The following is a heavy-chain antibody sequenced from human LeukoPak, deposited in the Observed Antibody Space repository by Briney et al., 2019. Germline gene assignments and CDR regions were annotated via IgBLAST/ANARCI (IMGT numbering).Heavy chain of an antibody. J-gene: IGHJ4*02. Sequence: PSETLSLTCTVSGGSISSSSYYWGWIRQPPGKGLEWIGSIYYSGSTYYNPSLKSRVTISVDTSKNQFSLKLSSVTAADTAVYYCARREYCGGDCYSDYWGQGTLVTVSS. CDR2: IYYSGST. V-gene: IGHV4-39*07. CDR3: ARREYCGGDCYSDY. D-gene: IGHD2-21*02. CDR1: GGSISSSSYY.